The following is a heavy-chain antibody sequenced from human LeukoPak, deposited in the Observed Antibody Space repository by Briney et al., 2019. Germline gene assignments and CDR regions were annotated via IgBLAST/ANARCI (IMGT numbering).Heavy chain of an antibody. CDR3: ARTTITMVRGGLYYYYYGMDV. D-gene: IGHD3-10*01. Sequence: PSETLSLTCAVYGGSFSGYCWSWIRQPPGKGLEWIGEINHSGSTNYNPSLKSRVTISVDTSKNQFSLKLSSVTAADTAVYYCARTTITMVRGGLYYYYYGMDVWGQGTTVTVSS. CDR1: GGSFSGYC. J-gene: IGHJ6*02. CDR2: INHSGST. V-gene: IGHV4-34*01.